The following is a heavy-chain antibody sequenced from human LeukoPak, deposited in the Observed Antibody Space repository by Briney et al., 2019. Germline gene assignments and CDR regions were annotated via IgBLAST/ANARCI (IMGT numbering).Heavy chain of an antibody. J-gene: IGHJ4*02. D-gene: IGHD1-26*01. CDR1: TYSISSGYY. V-gene: IGHV4-38-2*02. CDR2: FYRGTI. Sequence: SETLSLTCTVSTYSISSGYYWGWIRQPPGKGLEWIGSFYRGTIYYNPSLKSRVTISIDTSRNQFSLKVSSVTAADTAVYSCARGPGSGSYIFDYWGQGTLVTVSS. CDR3: ARGPGSGSYIFDY.